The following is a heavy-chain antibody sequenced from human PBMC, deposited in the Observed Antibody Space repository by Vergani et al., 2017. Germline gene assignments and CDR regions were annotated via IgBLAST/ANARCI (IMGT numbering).Heavy chain of an antibody. CDR3: ARDGKAVAGTPDY. D-gene: IGHD6-19*01. CDR2: IYSGGST. J-gene: IGHJ4*02. Sequence: EVQLVETGGGLIQPGGSLRLSCAASGFTVSSNYMSWVRQAPGKGLEWVSVIYSGGSTYYADSVKGRFTISRDNSKNTLYLQMNSLRAEDTAVYYCARDGKAVAGTPDYGGQGTLVTVSS. CDR1: GFTVSSNY. V-gene: IGHV3-53*02.